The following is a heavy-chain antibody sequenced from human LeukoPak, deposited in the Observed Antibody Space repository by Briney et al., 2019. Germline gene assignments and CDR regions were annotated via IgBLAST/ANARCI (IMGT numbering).Heavy chain of an antibody. CDR3: ARPYCSSTRCYGYFDL. V-gene: IGHV4-59*08. CDR2: IYYSGST. CDR1: GGSISSYY. Sequence: PSETLSLTCTVSGGSISSYYWSWIRQPPGKGLEWIGYIYYSGSTNYNPSLKSRVTISVDTSKNQFSLKLSSVTAADTAVYYCARPYCSSTRCYGYFDLWGRGTLVTVSS. D-gene: IGHD2-2*01. J-gene: IGHJ2*01.